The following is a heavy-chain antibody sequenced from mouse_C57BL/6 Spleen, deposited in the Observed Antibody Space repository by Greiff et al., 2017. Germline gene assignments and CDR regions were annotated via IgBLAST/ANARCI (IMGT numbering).Heavy chain of an antibody. CDR2: IYPGDGDT. CDR3: ARWRNYADY. CDR1: GYAFSSYW. J-gene: IGHJ2*01. V-gene: IGHV1-80*01. Sequence: VQLQQSGAELVKPGASVKISCKASGYAFSSYWLNWVKQRPGKGLEWIGQIYPGDGDTNYNGQFSGKGTVTADKYASTAYMQLSSLDSEDSAVYFCARWRNYADYWGQGTTLTVSS.